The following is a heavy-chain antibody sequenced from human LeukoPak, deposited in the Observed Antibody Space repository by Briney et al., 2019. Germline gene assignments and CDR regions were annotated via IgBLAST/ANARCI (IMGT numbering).Heavy chain of an antibody. CDR3: ARDHVGATTSPLDVI. CDR1: GFTFSSYS. Sequence: GGSLRLSCAASGFTFSSYSMNWVRQAPGKGLEWVSSISSSSSYIYYADSVKGRFTISRDNAKNSLYLQMNSLRAEDTAVYYCARDHVGATTSPLDVIWGQGTMVTVSS. J-gene: IGHJ3*02. V-gene: IGHV3-21*01. CDR2: ISSSSSYI. D-gene: IGHD1-26*01.